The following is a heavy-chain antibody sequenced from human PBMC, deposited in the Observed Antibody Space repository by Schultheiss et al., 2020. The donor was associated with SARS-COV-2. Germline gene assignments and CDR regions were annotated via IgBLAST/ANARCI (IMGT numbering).Heavy chain of an antibody. J-gene: IGHJ6*02. CDR2: IYYSGST. V-gene: IGHV4-34*01. CDR1: GGSFSGYY. CDR3: ARDPTVDIVATFYYYYGMDV. D-gene: IGHD5-12*01. Sequence: SETLSLTCAVYGGSFSGYYWSWIRQPPGKGLEWIGYIYYSGSTYYNPSLKSRVTISVDTSKNQFSLKLSSVTAADTAVYYCARDPTVDIVATFYYYYGMDVWGQGTTVTVSS.